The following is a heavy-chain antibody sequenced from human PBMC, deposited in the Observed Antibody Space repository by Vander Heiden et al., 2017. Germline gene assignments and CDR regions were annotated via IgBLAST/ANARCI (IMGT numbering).Heavy chain of an antibody. D-gene: IGHD6-19*01. Sequence: EVQLVESGGGLVQPGGSLRLSCAASGFTFSRYWMSWVRQAPGKGLEWVANIKQDGSEKYYVDSVKGRFTISRDNAKNSLYLQMNSLRAEDTAVYYCARDPPISSGWYSLAPLWGQGTLVTVSS. CDR1: GFTFSRYW. CDR2: IKQDGSEK. CDR3: ARDPPISSGWYSLAPL. J-gene: IGHJ4*02. V-gene: IGHV3-7*01.